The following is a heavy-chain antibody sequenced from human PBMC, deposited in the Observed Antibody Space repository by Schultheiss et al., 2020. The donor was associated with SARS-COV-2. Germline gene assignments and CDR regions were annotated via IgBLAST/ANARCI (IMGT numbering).Heavy chain of an antibody. D-gene: IGHD7-27*01. J-gene: IGHJ4*02. CDR1: GGSISSYY. V-gene: IGHV4-4*08. CDR3: ARGTGDPVHFDY. CDR2: IYTSGST. Sequence: SETLSLTCTVSGGSISSYYWSWIRQPPGKGLEWIGRIYTSGSTYYNPSLKSRVTISVDTSKNQFSLKLSSVTAADTAVYYCARGTGDPVHFDYWGQGTLVTVSS.